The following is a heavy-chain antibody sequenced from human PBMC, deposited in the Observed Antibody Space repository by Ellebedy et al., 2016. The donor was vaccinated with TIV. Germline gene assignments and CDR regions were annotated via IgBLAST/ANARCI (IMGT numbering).Heavy chain of an antibody. J-gene: IGHJ4*02. CDR3: SRVRGTWVFDY. CDR2: ISPDSGGT. CDR1: GYTFTGYY. Sequence: ASVKVSCKASGYTFTGYYMHWVRQAPGQGLEWMGWISPDSGGTNYAQKFQDRVTMTRDTSLNTAYMELTSLRYDDTAIYYCSRVRGTWVFDYWGQGTLVTVSS. D-gene: IGHD1-1*01. V-gene: IGHV1-2*02.